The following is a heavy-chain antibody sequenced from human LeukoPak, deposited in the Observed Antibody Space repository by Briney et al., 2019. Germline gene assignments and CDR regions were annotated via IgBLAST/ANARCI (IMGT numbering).Heavy chain of an antibody. CDR3: AREVYGDYDYFDY. CDR1: GFTFSAYA. J-gene: IGHJ4*02. V-gene: IGHV3-21*01. D-gene: IGHD4-17*01. CDR2: ISSSGSYI. Sequence: GRSLRLSCAASGFTFSAYAMTWVRQAPGKGLEWVSSISSSGSYIYYADSVKGRFTISRDNAKNSLYLQMNSLRAEDTALYYCAREVYGDYDYFDYWGQGTLVTVSS.